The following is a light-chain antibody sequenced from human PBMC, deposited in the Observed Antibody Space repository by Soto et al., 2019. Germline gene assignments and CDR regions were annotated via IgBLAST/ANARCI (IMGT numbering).Light chain of an antibody. V-gene: IGKV3-20*01. Sequence: EIVLTQSPGALSLSQGEGATLSCRASQSIPNNYLAWYQQNPGQAPRLLIYAASRRATGIPDRFSGSGSGTDFTLTITRLEPEDFAVYYCHQYGSTPPLTFGGGTKV. J-gene: IGKJ4*01. CDR3: HQYGSTPPLT. CDR1: QSIPNNY. CDR2: AAS.